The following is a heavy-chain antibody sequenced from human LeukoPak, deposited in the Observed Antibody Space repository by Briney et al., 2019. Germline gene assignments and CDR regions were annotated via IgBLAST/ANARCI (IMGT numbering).Heavy chain of an antibody. CDR2: INHSGSTS. D-gene: IGHD5-12*01. Sequence: SETLSLTCAVYGGSFSGYYWSWIRQPPGKWLEWIGEINHSGSTSNHNPSLKSRVTMSVDTSKNQFSLKLSSVTAADTAVYYCARKSGYARDYWGQGNLVTVSS. CDR1: GGSFSGYY. CDR3: ARKSGYARDY. V-gene: IGHV4-34*01. J-gene: IGHJ4*02.